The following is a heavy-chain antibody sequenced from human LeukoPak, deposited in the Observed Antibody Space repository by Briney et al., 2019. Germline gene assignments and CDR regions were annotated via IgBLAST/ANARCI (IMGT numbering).Heavy chain of an antibody. CDR3: AKDSRGLSHIYMDV. D-gene: IGHD6-19*01. CDR2: ISAGGGTT. CDR1: ELTFSSYA. J-gene: IGHJ6*03. Sequence: PGGSLRLSCAASELTFSSYAMTWVRQAPGKGLEWVSGISAGGGTTYYADSVKGRFSISRDNSKKTVYLQMNSLRAEDTAVYYCAKDSRGLSHIYMDVWGKGTTVTVSS. V-gene: IGHV3-23*01.